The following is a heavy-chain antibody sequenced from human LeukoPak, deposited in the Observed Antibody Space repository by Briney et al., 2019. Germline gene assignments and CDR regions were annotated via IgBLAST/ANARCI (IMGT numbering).Heavy chain of an antibody. CDR2: IFHTGSS. CDR1: GYSISSGYY. Sequence: SETLSLTCAVSGYSISSGYYWGWIRQPPGKGLEWIGSIFHTGSSYYNPSLKSPVTISVDTSKNQFSLELTSVTAADTAVYYCARDLGLTISDNWFDPWGQGTLVTVSS. J-gene: IGHJ5*02. D-gene: IGHD3-3*01. CDR3: ARDLGLTISDNWFDP. V-gene: IGHV4-38-2*02.